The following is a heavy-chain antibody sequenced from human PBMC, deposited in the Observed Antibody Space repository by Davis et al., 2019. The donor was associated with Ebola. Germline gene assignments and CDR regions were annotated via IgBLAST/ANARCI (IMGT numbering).Heavy chain of an antibody. D-gene: IGHD3-22*01. Sequence: GGSLRLSCAASGFSFSSYWMHWVRHAPGKGLVWVSSISSSSYYIYYADSLKGRFTISRDNAKNSLYLQMNSLSAEDTAVYHCARGGYYDSSGYSHEAFDIWGQGTMVTVSS. CDR1: GFSFSSYW. CDR3: ARGGYYDSSGYSHEAFDI. CDR2: ISSSSYYI. V-gene: IGHV3-21*01. J-gene: IGHJ3*02.